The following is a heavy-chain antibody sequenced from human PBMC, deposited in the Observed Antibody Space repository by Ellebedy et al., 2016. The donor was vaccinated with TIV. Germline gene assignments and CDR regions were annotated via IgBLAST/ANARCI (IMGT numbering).Heavy chain of an antibody. D-gene: IGHD4-17*01. CDR1: GFSFSSYA. Sequence: GESLKISCAASGFSFSSYALSWVRQAPGKGLEWISAISPSGDFTHYADSVKGRFTISRDNSKNTLFLQMNSLRAEDTAIYYCANSVPRATGTLRPYDQWGQGTLVTVSS. CDR2: ISPSGDFT. J-gene: IGHJ4*02. V-gene: IGHV3-23*01. CDR3: ANSVPRATGTLRPYDQ.